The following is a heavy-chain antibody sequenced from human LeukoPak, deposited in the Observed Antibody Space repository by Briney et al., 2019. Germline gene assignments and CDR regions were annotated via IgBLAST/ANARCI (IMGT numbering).Heavy chain of an antibody. J-gene: IGHJ4*02. Sequence: GGSLRLSCAASGFTFSSYAMRWVRQGPGKGLEWVSAVSGSGGSTYYADSVKGRFTISRDNSKNTLYLQMNSLRAEDTAVYYCAKDSAYRYSSSWYSYYWGQGTLVTVSS. D-gene: IGHD6-13*01. CDR2: VSGSGGST. CDR3: AKDSAYRYSSSWYSYY. V-gene: IGHV3-23*01. CDR1: GFTFSSYA.